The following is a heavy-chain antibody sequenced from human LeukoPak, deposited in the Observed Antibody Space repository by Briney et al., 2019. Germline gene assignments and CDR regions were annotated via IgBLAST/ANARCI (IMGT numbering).Heavy chain of an antibody. V-gene: IGHV3-15*01. CDR2: IKSKTDGGTT. CDR1: GFTFSNAW. D-gene: IGHD3-22*01. CDR3: TTKFYYYDSSGYYFRLLSDAFDI. J-gene: IGHJ3*02. Sequence: GGSLRLSCAASGFTFSNAWMSWVRQAPGKGLEWVGRIKSKTDGGTTDYAAPVKGRFTISRDDSKNTLYLQMNSLKTEDTAVYYCTTKFYYYDSSGYYFRLLSDAFDIWGQGTMVTVSS.